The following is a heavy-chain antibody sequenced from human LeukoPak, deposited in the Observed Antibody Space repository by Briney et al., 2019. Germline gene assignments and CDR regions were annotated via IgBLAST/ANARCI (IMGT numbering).Heavy chain of an antibody. CDR2: VFHSGST. Sequence: SETLSLTCNVSGGSISGSPFYWGWIRQPPGKGLEWIGSVFHSGSTHYNPSLKSRVTISVDTSKNHFSLKLKSVTAADTAVYYCARGEDYYDQWYFDYWGQGTLVTVSS. V-gene: IGHV4-39*02. CDR1: GGSISGSPFY. CDR3: ARGEDYYDQWYFDY. D-gene: IGHD3-22*01. J-gene: IGHJ4*02.